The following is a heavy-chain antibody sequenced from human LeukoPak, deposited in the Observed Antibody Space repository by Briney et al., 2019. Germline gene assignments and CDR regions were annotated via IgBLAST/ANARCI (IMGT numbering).Heavy chain of an antibody. V-gene: IGHV4-34*01. J-gene: IGHJ4*02. CDR2: INHSGST. CDR3: ARGRIVGATRLESGFDY. D-gene: IGHD1-26*01. Sequence: PSETLSLTCAVYGGSLSGYYWSWIRQPPGKGLEWIGEINHSGSTNYNPSLKSRVTISVDTSKNQFSLKLSSVTAADTAVYYCARGRIVGATRLESGFDYWGQGTLVTVSS. CDR1: GGSLSGYY.